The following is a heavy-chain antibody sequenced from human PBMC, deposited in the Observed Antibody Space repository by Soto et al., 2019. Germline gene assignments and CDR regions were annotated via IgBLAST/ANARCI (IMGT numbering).Heavy chain of an antibody. CDR1: SGSISSGNW. J-gene: IGHJ4*02. CDR3: ARVFSSGSGWMYYFDF. D-gene: IGHD6-25*01. Sequence: QVQLQESGPGLVESSGTLSLTCEVSSGSISSGNWWSWVRQPPGKGLAWIGEIYYTGATNYNPSLKSRVTMPIDKSKDQFSLNLRSATAADTAVYYCARVFSSGSGWMYYFDFWGQGILVSFSS. CDR2: IYYTGAT. V-gene: IGHV4-4*02.